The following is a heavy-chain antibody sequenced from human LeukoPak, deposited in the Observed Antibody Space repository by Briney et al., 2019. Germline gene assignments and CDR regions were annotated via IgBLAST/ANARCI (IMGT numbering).Heavy chain of an antibody. D-gene: IGHD6-19*01. V-gene: IGHV4-4*07. CDR2: IYTSGST. Sequence: NPSETLSLTCTVSGGSISSYYWSWIRQPAGKGLEWIGRIYTSGSTNYNPSLKSRVTMSVDTSKNQFSLKLSSVTAADTAVYYCAREREGIAVAGRVSYFDCWGQGTLVTVSS. J-gene: IGHJ4*02. CDR3: AREREGIAVAGRVSYFDC. CDR1: GGSISSYY.